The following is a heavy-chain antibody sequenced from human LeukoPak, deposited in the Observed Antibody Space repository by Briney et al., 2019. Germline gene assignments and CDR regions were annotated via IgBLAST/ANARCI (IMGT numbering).Heavy chain of an antibody. CDR1: GFSFDDSG. V-gene: IGHV3-20*04. D-gene: IGHD1-26*01. CDR2: INWSGEST. CDR3: ARRVYSGSSYYFDY. Sequence: GGSLRLSCAASGFSFDDSGMSWVRQDPGKGPEWVAGINWSGESTAYADSVKGRFNISRDHTKNSLFLQMNSLRAEDTGLYYCARRVYSGSSYYFDYWGQGTLVTVSS. J-gene: IGHJ4*02.